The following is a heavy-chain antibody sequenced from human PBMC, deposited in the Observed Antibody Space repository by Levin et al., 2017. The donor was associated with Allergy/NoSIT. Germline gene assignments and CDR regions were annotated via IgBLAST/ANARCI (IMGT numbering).Heavy chain of an antibody. CDR1: GFTFSNAW. V-gene: IGHV3-15*01. Sequence: GGSLRLSCAASGFTFSNAWMSWVRQAPGKGLEWVGRIKSKTDGGTTDYAAPVKGRFTISRDDSKNTLYLQMNSLKTEDTAVYYCTALYSGYGVLGDYWGQGTLVTVSS. D-gene: IGHD5-12*01. CDR3: TALYSGYGVLGDY. CDR2: IKSKTDGGTT. J-gene: IGHJ4*02.